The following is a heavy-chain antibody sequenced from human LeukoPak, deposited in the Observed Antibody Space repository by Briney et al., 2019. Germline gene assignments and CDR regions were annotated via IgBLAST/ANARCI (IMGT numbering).Heavy chain of an antibody. Sequence: PSETLSLTCSVSGGSISSSSYYWNWIRQPPGKGLEWVGSIYYSGTTYYNSSLKSRVTISEDTSKNRFSLMLTSVTAADTAVYYCARQVSDYFYYYIDVWGEGTTVIVFS. J-gene: IGHJ6*03. V-gene: IGHV4-39*01. CDR3: ARQVSDYFYYYIDV. CDR1: GGSISSSSYY. CDR2: IYYSGTT.